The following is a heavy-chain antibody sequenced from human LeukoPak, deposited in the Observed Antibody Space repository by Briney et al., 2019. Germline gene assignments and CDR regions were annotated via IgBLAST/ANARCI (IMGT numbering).Heavy chain of an antibody. V-gene: IGHV3-49*03. Sequence: GGSLRLSCTASGFTFGDYAMSWFRQAPGKGLEWAGFIRSKAYGGTTEYAASVKGRFTISRDDSKSIAYLQMNSLKTEDTAVYYCTRAYTQLGFDPWGQGTLVTVSS. CDR2: IRSKAYGGTT. CDR1: GFTFGDYA. J-gene: IGHJ5*02. D-gene: IGHD2-2*01. CDR3: TRAYTQLGFDP.